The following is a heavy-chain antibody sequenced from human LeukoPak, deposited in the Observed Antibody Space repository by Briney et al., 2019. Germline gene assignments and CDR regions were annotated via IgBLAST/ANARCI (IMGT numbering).Heavy chain of an antibody. CDR1: GFTFSTFA. D-gene: IGHD6-19*01. CDR3: AKDRPVAGNFDY. V-gene: IGHV3-23*01. CDR2: ISETGRST. Sequence: GGSLRLSCVASGFTFSTFAMNWVRQAPGKGLEWVSTISETGRSTYYADSVRGRFTISRDNSKNTLYLQMNSLRAEDTAVYYCAKDRPVAGNFDYWGQGTLVTVSS. J-gene: IGHJ4*02.